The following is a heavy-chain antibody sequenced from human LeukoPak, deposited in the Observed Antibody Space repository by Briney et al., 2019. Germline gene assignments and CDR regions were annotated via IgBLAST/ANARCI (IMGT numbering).Heavy chain of an antibody. Sequence: SETLSLTCTVSGGSISSYYWSWIRQPAGKGLEWIGRIYTSGSTNYNPSLKSRVTMSVDTSKNQFSLKLSSVTAADTAVYYCARSSHLHSSGWYAGAFDIWGQGTMVTGSS. CDR3: ARSSHLHSSGWYAGAFDI. CDR1: GGSISSYY. V-gene: IGHV4-4*07. J-gene: IGHJ3*02. CDR2: IYTSGST. D-gene: IGHD6-19*01.